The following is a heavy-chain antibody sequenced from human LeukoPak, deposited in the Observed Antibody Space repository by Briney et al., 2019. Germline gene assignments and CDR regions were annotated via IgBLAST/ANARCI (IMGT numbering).Heavy chain of an antibody. D-gene: IGHD2-15*01. Sequence: GGSLRLSCAASGFTFSTSWMTWVRQAPGKGLDWLGNINPDGSTINYVDSVKGRFTISRDNSKNTLYLQMNSLRAEDTAVYYCARARVVAAHFDYWGQGTLVTVSS. J-gene: IGHJ4*02. V-gene: IGHV3-7*01. CDR2: INPDGSTI. CDR1: GFTFSTSW. CDR3: ARARVVAAHFDY.